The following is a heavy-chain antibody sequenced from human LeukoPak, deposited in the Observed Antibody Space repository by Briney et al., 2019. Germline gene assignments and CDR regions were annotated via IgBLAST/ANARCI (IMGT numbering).Heavy chain of an antibody. D-gene: IGHD5-24*01. CDR1: EFTFRSYG. Sequence: VSLRLSCAASEFTFRSYGMSWVRQAPGEELERVSTISPAGDATYYTDSVKGRFTISRDNSKNTVSLQMSSLRAEDTAVFYCAKRANGYYFDSWGQGTLVTVSS. J-gene: IGHJ4*02. CDR2: ISPAGDAT. CDR3: AKRANGYYFDS. V-gene: IGHV3-23*01.